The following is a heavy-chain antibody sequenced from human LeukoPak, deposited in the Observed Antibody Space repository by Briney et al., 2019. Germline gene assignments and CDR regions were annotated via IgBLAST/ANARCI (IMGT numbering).Heavy chain of an antibody. J-gene: IGHJ6*02. CDR3: ARDGVGGRYYYGMDV. V-gene: IGHV3-48*04. Sequence: GGSLRLSCAASGFSFTTYSINWVRQAPGKGLEWVSYISSTATTIYYADSVKGRFTISRDNAINSVYLQMNSLRVEDTAVYYCARDGVGGRYYYGMDVWGQGTTVTVSS. CDR2: ISSTATTI. CDR1: GFSFTTYS. D-gene: IGHD3-16*01.